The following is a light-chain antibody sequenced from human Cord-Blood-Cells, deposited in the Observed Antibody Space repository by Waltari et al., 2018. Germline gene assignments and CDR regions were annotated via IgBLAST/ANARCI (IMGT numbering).Light chain of an antibody. Sequence: EIVLTQSPATLYLSPGDRATLSCRDSQSFTSYLAWYQQKPGQAPRLLLYDPSNRATGIPARFSGSGSGTDFTLTISSLEPEDFAVYSCQQRSNWITFGQGTRLEIK. CDR3: QQRSNWIT. CDR2: DPS. V-gene: IGKV3-11*01. J-gene: IGKJ5*01. CDR1: QSFTSY.